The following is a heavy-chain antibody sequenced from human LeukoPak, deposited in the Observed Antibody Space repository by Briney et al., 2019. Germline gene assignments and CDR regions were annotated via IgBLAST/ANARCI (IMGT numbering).Heavy chain of an antibody. J-gene: IGHJ4*02. CDR3: ARLYCSGGSCYSDTVAY. CDR1: GYTFTGYY. D-gene: IGHD2-15*01. Sequence: ASVKVSCKASGYTFTGYYMHWVRQAPGQGLEGMGWINPNSGGTNYAQKFQGRVTMTRDTSISTAYMELSRLRSDDTAVYYCARLYCSGGSCYSDTVAYWGQGTPVTVSS. V-gene: IGHV1-2*02. CDR2: INPNSGGT.